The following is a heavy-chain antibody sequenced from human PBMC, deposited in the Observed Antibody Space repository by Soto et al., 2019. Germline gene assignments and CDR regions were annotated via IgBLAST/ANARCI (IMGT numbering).Heavy chain of an antibody. V-gene: IGHV1-2*02. J-gene: IGHJ2*01. Sequence: QVQLVQSGAEVKKPGASVKVSCKASGYTFTGYYMHWVRQAPGQGLEWMGWINPNSGGTNYAQKFQCRVTMNRDTYISTAYMELSRLRSDDTAVYYCARDRSSNGWFHQGYFDLWGRGTLVTVSS. CDR2: INPNSGGT. CDR1: GYTFTGYY. CDR3: ARDRSSNGWFHQGYFDL. D-gene: IGHD6-19*01.